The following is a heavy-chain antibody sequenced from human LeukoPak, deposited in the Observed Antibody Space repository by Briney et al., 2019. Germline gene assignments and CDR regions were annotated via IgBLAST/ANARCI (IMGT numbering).Heavy chain of an antibody. CDR1: VVATTGGGNY. Sequence: TLSLTPTVSVVATTGGGNYASSGRPHPGKCREWIGYIYNSGSTYSNPSLKSRVTISVDTSKNQFSLKLSSVTAADTGVYYCARETVTTGAQDGWGQGTLVTVSA. J-gene: IGHJ4*02. CDR3: ARETVTTGAQDG. V-gene: IGHV4-31*03. D-gene: IGHD4-17*01. CDR2: IYNSGST.